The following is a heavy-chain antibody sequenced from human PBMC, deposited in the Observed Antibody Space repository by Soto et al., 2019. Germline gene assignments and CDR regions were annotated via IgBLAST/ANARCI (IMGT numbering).Heavy chain of an antibody. D-gene: IGHD1-7*01. J-gene: IGHJ6*02. V-gene: IGHV4-34*01. CDR3: ARRAGITGTTGVGMDV. Sequence: SETLSLTCAVYGGSFSGYYWSWIRQPPGKGLEWIGEINHSGSTNYNPSLKSRVTISVDTSKNQFSLKLSSVTAADTAVYYCARRAGITGTTGVGMDVWGQGTTVTVSS. CDR2: INHSGST. CDR1: GGSFSGYY.